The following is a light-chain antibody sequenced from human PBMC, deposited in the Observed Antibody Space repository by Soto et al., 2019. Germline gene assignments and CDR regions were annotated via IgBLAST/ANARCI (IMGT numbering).Light chain of an antibody. Sequence: ALTQPASVSGSPGQSITISCTGTSKDVGGYDFVSWFQQFPGKAPKVVIYDVVHRPSGLSNRFSGSKSGNTASLTISGLQPDDEADYYCGSYTASGSFVFGGGTKLTVL. CDR2: DVV. CDR3: GSYTASGSFV. J-gene: IGLJ3*02. CDR1: SKDVGGYDF. V-gene: IGLV2-14*01.